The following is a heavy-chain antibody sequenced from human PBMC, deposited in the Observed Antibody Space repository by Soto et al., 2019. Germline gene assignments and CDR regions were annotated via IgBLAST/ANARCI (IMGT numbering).Heavy chain of an antibody. CDR2: IYHSGST. CDR3: ARGTTQGTKGIDFDY. D-gene: IGHD1-7*01. J-gene: IGHJ4*02. Sequence: QVQLQESGPGLVKPSGTLSLTCAVSSGSISSSNWWSWVRQPPGKGLEWIGEIYHSGSTNHNPSLKIQVFIAVDKSKNQFSQKLSSVTAADTAVYYCARGTTQGTKGIDFDYWGQGTLVTVSS. V-gene: IGHV4-4*02. CDR1: SGSISSSNW.